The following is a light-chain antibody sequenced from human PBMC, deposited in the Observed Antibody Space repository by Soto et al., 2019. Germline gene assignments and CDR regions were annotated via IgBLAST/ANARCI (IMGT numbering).Light chain of an antibody. CDR2: KAS. CDR3: QKYNSFPWT. J-gene: IGKJ1*01. Sequence: DIQMTQSPSTLSASVGDTVTITCRASQSISSWLAWYQQKPGKAPNLLIYKASSLKCGVPSRFIGSGSGTECTLTISSLQPDDFATYYFQKYNSFPWTFGQGTKVDLK. V-gene: IGKV1-5*03. CDR1: QSISSW.